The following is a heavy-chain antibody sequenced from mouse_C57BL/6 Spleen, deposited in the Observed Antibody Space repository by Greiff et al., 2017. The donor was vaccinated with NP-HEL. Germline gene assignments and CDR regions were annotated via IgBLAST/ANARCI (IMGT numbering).Heavy chain of an antibody. CDR3: ARDDGWLDY. D-gene: IGHD2-3*01. CDR2: ISDGGSYT. J-gene: IGHJ2*01. Sequence: EVKLVESGGGLVKPGGSLKLSCAASGFTFSSYAMSWVRQTPEKRLEWVATISDGGSYTYYPDNVKGRFTISRDNAKNNLYLQMSHLKSEDTAMYYCARDDGWLDYWGQGTTLTVSS. V-gene: IGHV5-4*01. CDR1: GFTFSSYA.